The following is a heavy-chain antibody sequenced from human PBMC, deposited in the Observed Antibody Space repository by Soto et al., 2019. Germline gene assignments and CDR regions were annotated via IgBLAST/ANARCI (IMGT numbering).Heavy chain of an antibody. V-gene: IGHV4-31*03. CDR1: GGSITSGGFY. CDR3: VRGGIAGNWFDP. CDR2: IFHSGST. D-gene: IGHD6-13*01. Sequence: QVQLQESGPGLVKPSQTLSLTCSVSGGSITSGGFYWSWIRQHPEKGLEWIAYIFHSGSTDFNPSLKGRIIISADTSKNQFSLKLTSVTAADTAVYYCVRGGIAGNWFDPWGQGTLSPSPQ. J-gene: IGHJ5*02.